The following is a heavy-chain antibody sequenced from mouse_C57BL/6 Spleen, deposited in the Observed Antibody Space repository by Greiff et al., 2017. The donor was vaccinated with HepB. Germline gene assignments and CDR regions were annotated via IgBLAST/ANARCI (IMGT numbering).Heavy chain of an antibody. CDR3: ARGDYGSSLYWYFDV. D-gene: IGHD1-1*01. Sequence: VKLMESGPELVKPGASVKLSCKASGYTFTSYDINWVKQRPGQGLEWIGWIYPRDGSTKYNEKFKGKATLTVDTSSSTAYMELHSLTSEDSAVYFCARGDYGSSLYWYFDVWGTGTTVTVSS. V-gene: IGHV1-85*01. CDR2: IYPRDGST. CDR1: GYTFTSYD. J-gene: IGHJ1*03.